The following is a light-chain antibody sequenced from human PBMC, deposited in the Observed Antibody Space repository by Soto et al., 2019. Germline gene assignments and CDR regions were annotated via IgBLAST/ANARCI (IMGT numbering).Light chain of an antibody. CDR2: EVS. Sequence: QLVLTQPASVSGSPGQSITISCTGTSSDVGGYNYVSWYQQHPGKAPKFMISEVSNRPSGVSNRFSGSKSGNTASLTISGLQAEDEADYYCSSYTSSSTPLVFGTGTKVTVL. J-gene: IGLJ1*01. CDR1: SSDVGGYNY. CDR3: SSYTSSSTPLV. V-gene: IGLV2-14*01.